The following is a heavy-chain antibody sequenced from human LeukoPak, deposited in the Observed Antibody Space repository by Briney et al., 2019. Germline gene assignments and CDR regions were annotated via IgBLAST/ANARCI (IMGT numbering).Heavy chain of an antibody. V-gene: IGHV3-20*04. CDR3: ARDSGSNWYEHAFVM. Sequence: PAGSLTLSCAASGFTVDDYGMSWVRQAPGKGLEWVSGISWDGGCTGYADSVKRRFTISKDNAKNSLYLQMNSLRAEDTALYYCARDSGSNWYEHAFVMWGQGTMVTVSS. D-gene: IGHD6-13*01. CDR1: GFTVDDYG. CDR2: ISWDGGCT. J-gene: IGHJ3*02.